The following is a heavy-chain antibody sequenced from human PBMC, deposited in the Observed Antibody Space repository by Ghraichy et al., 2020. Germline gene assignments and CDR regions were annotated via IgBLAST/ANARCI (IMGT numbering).Heavy chain of an antibody. CDR3: ARYDFWSGPDY. CDR2: INSNSGST. V-gene: IGHV1-2*02. CDR1: GYSFTAYY. D-gene: IGHD3-3*01. Sequence: ASVKVSCKASGYSFTAYYIHWVRQAPGQGLEWMAWINSNSGSTDYAQNFQGRVTLTRDTSVTTAYMELRGLRSDDTAIYYCARYDFWSGPDYWGQGTLVTVSS. J-gene: IGHJ4*02.